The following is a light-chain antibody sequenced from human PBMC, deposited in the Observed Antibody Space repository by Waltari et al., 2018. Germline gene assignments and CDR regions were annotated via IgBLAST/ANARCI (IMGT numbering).Light chain of an antibody. Sequence: EVVLTQSPAILSFSPGERATLPCRASQSVGTYLAWYQHRPGQSPRLLIYAASYRATGIPGRFSGSGSETDFTLTISSLQPEDFAVYYCQQRRSWPLTFGGGTRVQI. CDR1: QSVGTY. V-gene: IGKV3-11*01. CDR3: QQRRSWPLT. J-gene: IGKJ4*01. CDR2: AAS.